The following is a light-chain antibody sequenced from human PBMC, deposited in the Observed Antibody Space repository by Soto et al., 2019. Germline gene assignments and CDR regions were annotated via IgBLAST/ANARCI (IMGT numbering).Light chain of an antibody. Sequence: ETVLTQSPGTLSLSPGESATLSCRASQNVYGGFLAWYQGKPGQAPRLLIYAAATRSTGIPDRFSGSGSGTDFTLTISKLEPEDFAIYYCHQYGNSPLTFGPGTTVDF. V-gene: IGKV3-20*01. CDR3: HQYGNSPLT. CDR1: QNVYGGF. CDR2: AAA. J-gene: IGKJ3*01.